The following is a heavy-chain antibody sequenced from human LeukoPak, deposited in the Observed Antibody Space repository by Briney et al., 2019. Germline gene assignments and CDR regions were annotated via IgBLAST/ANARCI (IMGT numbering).Heavy chain of an antibody. CDR1: GFTFSSYW. Sequence: QSGGSLRLSCAASGFTFSSYWMHWVRQAPGKGLVWVSRINSDGSSTSYADSVKGRFTISRDNPKNTLYLQMNNLRAGDTAVYSCAKRGVVIRVILVGFHKEAYYFDSWGQGALVTVSS. J-gene: IGHJ4*02. D-gene: IGHD3-22*01. CDR3: AKRGVVIRVILVGFHKEAYYFDS. V-gene: IGHV3-74*01. CDR2: INSDGSST.